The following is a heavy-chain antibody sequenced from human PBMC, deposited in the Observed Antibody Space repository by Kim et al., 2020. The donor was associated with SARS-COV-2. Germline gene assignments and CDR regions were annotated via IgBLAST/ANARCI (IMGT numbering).Heavy chain of an antibody. V-gene: IGHV5-51*01. CDR2: DT. CDR3: ARLDNDAFDI. D-gene: IGHD1-1*01. J-gene: IGHJ3*02. Sequence: DTGYTPSLQGQVTISADKSISTAYLQWSSLKASDTAMYYCARLDNDAFDIWGQGTMVTVSS.